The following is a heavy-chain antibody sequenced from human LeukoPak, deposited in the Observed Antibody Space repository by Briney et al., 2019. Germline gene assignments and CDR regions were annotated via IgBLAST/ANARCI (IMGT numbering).Heavy chain of an antibody. V-gene: IGHV4-34*01. CDR1: GGSFSGYY. J-gene: IGHJ4*02. Sequence: SETLSLTCAVYGGSFSGYYWSWIRQPPGKGLEWIGEINHSGSTNYNPSLKSRVTISVDTSKNQFSLKLSSVTAADTAVYYCARDLAHSSSWYKDYWGQGTLVTVSS. D-gene: IGHD6-13*01. CDR3: ARDLAHSSSWYKDY. CDR2: INHSGST.